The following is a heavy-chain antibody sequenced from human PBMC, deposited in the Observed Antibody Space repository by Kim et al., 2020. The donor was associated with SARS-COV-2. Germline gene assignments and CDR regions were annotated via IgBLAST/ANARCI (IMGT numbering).Heavy chain of an antibody. CDR3: ARDTPGQKAYDI. Sequence: AGSVKSRITINADTSKNQFSLTLNSVSPEDTAVYYCARDTPGQKAYDIWGQGTMVTVSS. V-gene: IGHV6-1*01. J-gene: IGHJ3*02.